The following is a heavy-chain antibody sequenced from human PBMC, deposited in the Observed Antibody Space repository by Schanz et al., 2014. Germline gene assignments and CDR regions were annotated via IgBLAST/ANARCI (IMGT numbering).Heavy chain of an antibody. CDR2: IIPILGIA. J-gene: IGHJ4*02. Sequence: QVQLVQSEAEVKKPGSSVKVSCKASGGTFSSYTISWVRQAPGQGLEWMGRIIPILGIANYAQKFQDKVTITADTSTTTAYMELSGLRSEDTAVYYCARAFGGYDPAGALDYWGQGTLVTVSS. V-gene: IGHV1-69*02. D-gene: IGHD5-12*01. CDR1: GGTFSSYT. CDR3: ARAFGGYDPAGALDY.